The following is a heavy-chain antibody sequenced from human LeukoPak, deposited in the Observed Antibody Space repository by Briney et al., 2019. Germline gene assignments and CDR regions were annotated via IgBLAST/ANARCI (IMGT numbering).Heavy chain of an antibody. D-gene: IGHD4-23*01. V-gene: IGHV4-39*07. Sequence: SETLSLTCTVSGGSISSSSYYWGWIRQPPGKGLEWIGGIHYNGNTYYNPSLKSRVTMSLDMSKNQFSLKLSSVTAADTAVYYCARAYGGNSGVGFDAFDIWGQGTMVTVSS. J-gene: IGHJ3*02. CDR1: GGSISSSSYY. CDR3: ARAYGGNSGVGFDAFDI. CDR2: IHYNGNT.